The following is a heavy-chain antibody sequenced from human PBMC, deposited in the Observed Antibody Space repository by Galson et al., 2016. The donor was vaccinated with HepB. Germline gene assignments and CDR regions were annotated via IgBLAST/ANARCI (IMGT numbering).Heavy chain of an antibody. CDR2: ISGSGGYT. CDR3: ARDGVNDYCQFGMDV. J-gene: IGHJ6*02. D-gene: IGHD2-8*01. CDR1: GFTFSSYA. Sequence: SLRLSCAASGFTFSSYAMSWVRQAPGKGLACVSGISGSGGYTNYADSVKGRLTISRDNPKNTMYLQKNTLTGEDTAVYYCARDGVNDYCQFGMDVWGQGTTVSVSS. V-gene: IGHV3-23*01.